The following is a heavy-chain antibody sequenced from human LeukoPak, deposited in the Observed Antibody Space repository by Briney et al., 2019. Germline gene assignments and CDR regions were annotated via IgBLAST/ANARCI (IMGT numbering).Heavy chain of an antibody. CDR2: INPNSGGT. V-gene: IGHV1-2*02. CDR1: GYTFTGYY. J-gene: IGHJ5*02. D-gene: IGHD6-13*01. Sequence: ASVKVSCKASGYTFTGYYMHWVRQAPGQGLEWMGWINPNSGGTNYAQEFQGRVTMTRDTSISTAYMELSRLRSDDTAVYYCARALRIADWFDPWGQGTLVTVSS. CDR3: ARALRIADWFDP.